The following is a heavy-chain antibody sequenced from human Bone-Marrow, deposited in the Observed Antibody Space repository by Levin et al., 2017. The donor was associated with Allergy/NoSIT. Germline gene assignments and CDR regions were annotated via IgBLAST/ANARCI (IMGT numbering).Heavy chain of an antibody. CDR1: QFSFNGFW. Sequence: GGSLRLSCAGSQFSFNGFWIHWVRQSPGKGLEWVADINPYGSVAYYADSVKGRFTISRDNAANSVYLQMNSLRVEDTAIYYCAKDLTATGSLDLWGQGTVVTVSS. J-gene: IGHJ3*01. CDR3: AKDLTATGSLDL. D-gene: IGHD2-21*02. CDR2: INPYGSVA. V-gene: IGHV3-7*04.